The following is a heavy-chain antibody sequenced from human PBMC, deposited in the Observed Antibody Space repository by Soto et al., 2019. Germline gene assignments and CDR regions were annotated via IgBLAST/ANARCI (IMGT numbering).Heavy chain of an antibody. J-gene: IGHJ5*02. CDR2: IYYSGST. V-gene: IGHV4-39*01. CDR3: SRPNPTMVREANTWGWFDP. CDR1: GGSISSSSYY. Sequence: QLQLQESGPGLVKPSETLSLTCTVSGGSISSSSYYWGWIRQPPGKGLEWIGSIYYSGSTYYNPSLKSRVTKPEAPSKDQFSLKLSSVTAADTAVYYCSRPNPTMVREANTWGWFDPWGQGTLVTVSS. D-gene: IGHD3-10*01.